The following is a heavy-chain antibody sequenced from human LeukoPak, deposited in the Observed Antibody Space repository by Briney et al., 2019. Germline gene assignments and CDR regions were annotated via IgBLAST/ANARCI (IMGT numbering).Heavy chain of an antibody. CDR3: VKDPQMYSGSFSYYLDY. Sequence: GGSLRLSCAASGFTFSSYGMHWVRQAPGKGLEWVAIISYDKSSQYYADSVKGRFTISRDNSKNTLSLQMNSLRPEDTAVYYCVKDPQMYSGSFSYYLDYWGQGTLVTVSS. D-gene: IGHD1-26*01. CDR1: GFTFSSYG. CDR2: ISYDKSSQ. V-gene: IGHV3-30*18. J-gene: IGHJ4*02.